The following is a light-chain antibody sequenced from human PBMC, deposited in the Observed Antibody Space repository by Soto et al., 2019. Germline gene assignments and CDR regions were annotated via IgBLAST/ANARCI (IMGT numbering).Light chain of an antibody. CDR1: QSLSGY. CDR3: QQRSSWPFT. Sequence: DIVLTQTPATLSLSPGDRATLSCRASQSLSGYVDWYQQKPGQAPRLLIYDGSNRATGIPARFSGSGSGTDFTLTISSLEPEDFAVYYCQQRSSWPFTFGPGTRLDIK. V-gene: IGKV3-11*01. CDR2: DGS. J-gene: IGKJ3*01.